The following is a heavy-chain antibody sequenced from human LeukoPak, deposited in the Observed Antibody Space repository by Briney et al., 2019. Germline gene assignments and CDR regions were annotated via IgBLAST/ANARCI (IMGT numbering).Heavy chain of an antibody. CDR2: ITGSDGSS. V-gene: IGHV3-23*01. CDR1: GFTFTNYA. Sequence: GTSLRLSCVASGFTFTNYAMSWVRQAPGKGLEWVSAITGSDGSSCYADSVKGRFTISRDNSKNTLYLQVNSLRAEDTAMYYCARPAYYYGSETGGYGMDVWGKGTTVTVSS. J-gene: IGHJ6*04. CDR3: ARPAYYYGSETGGYGMDV. D-gene: IGHD3-10*01.